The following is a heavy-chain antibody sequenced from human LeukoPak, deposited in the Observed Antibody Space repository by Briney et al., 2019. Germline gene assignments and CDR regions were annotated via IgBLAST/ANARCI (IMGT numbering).Heavy chain of an antibody. V-gene: IGHV4-34*01. CDR2: INHSGST. D-gene: IGHD3-16*02. CDR3: ARDDPEYVWGSHRFVYDL. J-gene: IGHJ4*02. CDR1: GGSFSGYW. Sequence: SETLSLTCAVYGGSFSGYWWSWIRQSPGKGLEWIGEINHSGSTNYNPSLKSRVTMSVDTSKNQFSLMLRFVTAADTAVYYCARDDPEYVWGSHRFVYDLWGQGTLVTDSS.